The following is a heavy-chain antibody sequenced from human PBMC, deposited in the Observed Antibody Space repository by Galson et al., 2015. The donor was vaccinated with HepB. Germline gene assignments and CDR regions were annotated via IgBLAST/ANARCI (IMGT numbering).Heavy chain of an antibody. V-gene: IGHV1-58*02. CDR3: ARGTGGGNPALFDY. D-gene: IGHD4-23*01. CDR1: GCTLTTSA. CDR2: IVVDSGKT. J-gene: IGHJ4*02. Sequence: SLKVSCKASGCTLTTSAIQWVRQARGQRLEWLGWIVVDSGKTDYAQKFQERVTITRDMSTTTVYMELSSLRSEDTAGYYCARGTGGGNPALFDYWGQGTLVTVSS.